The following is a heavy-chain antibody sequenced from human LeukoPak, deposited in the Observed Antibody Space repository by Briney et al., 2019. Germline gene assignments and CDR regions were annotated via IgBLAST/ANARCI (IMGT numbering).Heavy chain of an antibody. CDR3: ARDYGGPHYFDY. V-gene: IGHV3-30*02. CDR1: GFTFSSYG. CDR2: IRYDGGNK. J-gene: IGHJ4*02. D-gene: IGHD2-15*01. Sequence: GGSLRLSCAASGFTFSSYGMHWVRQAPGKGLEWVAFIRYDGGNKYYADSVKGRFTISRDNCKNTLYLQMNSLRAEDTAVYYCARDYGGPHYFDYWGQGTLVTVPS.